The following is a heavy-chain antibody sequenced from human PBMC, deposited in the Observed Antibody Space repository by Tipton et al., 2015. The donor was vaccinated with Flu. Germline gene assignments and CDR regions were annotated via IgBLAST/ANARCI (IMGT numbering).Heavy chain of an antibody. CDR2: IYHSGTA. Sequence: TLSLTCTVSGGSISSSRYYWGWIRQPPGKGLEWIGSIYHSGTAYYNPSLKSRVTISVDTSKNQFSLKLSSVTAADTAVYYCARDRVGDYSGFDPWGQGTLV. CDR3: ARDRVGDYSGFDP. D-gene: IGHD4-17*01. CDR1: GGSISSSRYY. J-gene: IGHJ5*02. V-gene: IGHV4-39*07.